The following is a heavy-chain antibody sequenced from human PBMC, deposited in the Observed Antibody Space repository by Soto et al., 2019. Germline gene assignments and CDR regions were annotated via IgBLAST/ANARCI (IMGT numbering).Heavy chain of an antibody. CDR3: ARDGRRVAANPAENWFDP. CDR2: IKQDGSEK. CDR1: GFTFSSYW. D-gene: IGHD2-15*01. J-gene: IGHJ5*02. Sequence: GGSLRLSCAASGFTFSSYWMSWVRQAPGKGLEWVANIKQDGSEKYYVDSEKGRFTISRDNAKNSLYLQMNSLRAEDTAVYYCARDGRRVAANPAENWFDPWGQGTLVTVSS. V-gene: IGHV3-7*05.